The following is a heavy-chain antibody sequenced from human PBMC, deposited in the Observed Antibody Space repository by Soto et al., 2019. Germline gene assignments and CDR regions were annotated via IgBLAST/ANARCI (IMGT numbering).Heavy chain of an antibody. J-gene: IGHJ3*02. CDR1: GFTFSGYA. CDR3: TRDDAFDI. CDR2: ITYNGGNK. V-gene: IGHV3-30-3*01. Sequence: QVQLVESGGGVVQPGTSLRLSCTASGFTFSGYAMHWVRQAPDKKLEWLTCITYNGGNKYYTDSAKGRFTISRDSSKNTLFLQMDSLRPEDTAVYYCTRDDAFDIWGQGTMVTVSS.